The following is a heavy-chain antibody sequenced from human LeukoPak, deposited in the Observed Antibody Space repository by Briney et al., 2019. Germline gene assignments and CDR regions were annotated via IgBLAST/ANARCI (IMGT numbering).Heavy chain of an antibody. D-gene: IGHD3-3*01. J-gene: IGHJ5*02. CDR3: ANRVAQHDS. Sequence: GGSLRLSCAASGFTFSSYAMSWVRQAPGRGLEWVSGIPSSGPITYYADSVKGRFTISRDNSKNTLYLQMNSLIAEDTGIYYCANRVAQHDSWGQGTLVTVSS. CDR1: GFTFSSYA. V-gene: IGHV3-23*01. CDR2: IPSSGPIT.